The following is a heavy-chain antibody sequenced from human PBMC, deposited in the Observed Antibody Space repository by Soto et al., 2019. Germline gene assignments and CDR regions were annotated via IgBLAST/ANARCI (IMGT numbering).Heavy chain of an antibody. J-gene: IGHJ5*02. Sequence: ASVKVSCKASGYTFTSYGISWVRQAPGQGLEWMGWISAYNGNTNYAQKLQGRVTMTTDTSTSTAYMELRSLRSDDTAVYYCARNPITIFGVVIHWFDPWGQGTLVTVSS. V-gene: IGHV1-18*01. CDR1: GYTFTSYG. D-gene: IGHD3-3*01. CDR3: ARNPITIFGVVIHWFDP. CDR2: ISAYNGNT.